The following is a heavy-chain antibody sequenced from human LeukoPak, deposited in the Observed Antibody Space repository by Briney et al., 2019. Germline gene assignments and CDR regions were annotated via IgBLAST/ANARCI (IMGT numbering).Heavy chain of an antibody. Sequence: GGSLRLSCAASRFTFSSYSMNWVRQAPGKGLEWISYISGVSSTIYYADSVKGRFTISRDNAKNSLYLQMNSLRAEDTAVYYCARPTTFGGLGYWGQGTLVTVSS. D-gene: IGHD3-16*01. V-gene: IGHV3-48*04. CDR2: ISGVSSTI. CDR1: RFTFSSYS. CDR3: ARPTTFGGLGY. J-gene: IGHJ4*02.